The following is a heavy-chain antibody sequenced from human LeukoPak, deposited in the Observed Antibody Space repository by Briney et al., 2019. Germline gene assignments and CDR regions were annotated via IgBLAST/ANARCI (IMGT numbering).Heavy chain of an antibody. CDR3: ARVYISDLQLDS. Sequence: PGGSLRLSCAASGFTFSTYTMYWVRQAPGKGLESVSAISSSGGRTYYANSVKGRFIISRDNSKNTLYLQMGSLRTEDMGVYYCARVYISDLQLDSWGQGTLVTVSS. V-gene: IGHV3-64*01. CDR1: GFTFSTYT. CDR2: ISSSGGRT. J-gene: IGHJ4*02. D-gene: IGHD4-11*01.